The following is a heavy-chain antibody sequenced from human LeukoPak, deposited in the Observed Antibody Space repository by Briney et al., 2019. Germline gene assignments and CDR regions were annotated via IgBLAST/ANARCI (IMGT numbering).Heavy chain of an antibody. CDR3: ARGTMIFGVAPPHFDY. D-gene: IGHD3/OR15-3a*01. CDR1: GYTFTSYG. CDR2: ISGHNGNT. V-gene: IGHV1-18*01. Sequence: ASVKVSCKASGYTFTSYGMSWVRQAPGQGLEGMGWISGHNGNTKYAQKLQGRVSMTSDATTSTAYMELRSLRSDDTAVYYCARGTMIFGVAPPHFDYWGQGTLVTVSS. J-gene: IGHJ4*02.